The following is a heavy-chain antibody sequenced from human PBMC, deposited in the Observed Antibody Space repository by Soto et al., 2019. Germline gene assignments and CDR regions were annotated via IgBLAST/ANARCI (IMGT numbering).Heavy chain of an antibody. Sequence: QVQLVQSGAEVKKPGASVKVSCKASGYTFTSYGISWVRQAPGQGLEWMGWISAYNGNTNYAQKLQGRVTMTTDTSTSTAYMEGRSLRSADTAVYYCASSLLVGYGLEGESDWGQGTLVTVPS. D-gene: IGHD5-18*01. CDR3: ASSLLVGYGLEGESD. CDR2: ISAYNGNT. CDR1: GYTFTSYG. J-gene: IGHJ4*02. V-gene: IGHV1-18*01.